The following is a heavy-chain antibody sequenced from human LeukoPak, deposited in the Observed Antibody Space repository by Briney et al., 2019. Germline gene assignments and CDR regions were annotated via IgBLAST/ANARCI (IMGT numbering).Heavy chain of an antibody. CDR1: GFTFSDYY. CDR2: ISSSGSTI. CDR3: ARDTSYSNYGHYYMDV. J-gene: IGHJ6*03. D-gene: IGHD3-10*01. Sequence: GGSLRLSCAASGFTFSDYYMSWIRQAPGKGLEGVSYISSSGSTIYYADSVKGRFTISRDNAKNTLYLQMNSLRAEDTAVYYCARDTSYSNYGHYYMDVWGKGTTVTISS. V-gene: IGHV3-11*04.